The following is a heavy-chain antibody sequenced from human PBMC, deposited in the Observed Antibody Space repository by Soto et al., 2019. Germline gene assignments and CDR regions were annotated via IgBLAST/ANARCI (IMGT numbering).Heavy chain of an antibody. V-gene: IGHV4-59*12. Sequence: ASETLSLTCTVSGGSISHYYWSWIRQSPGKGLEWIGYAYYSGSTDYNPSLKSRVTMSVDTSKNQVSLKLNSVTTAETAVYYCARDRSTYGGGGTGEVKENWFDPWGPGTLVTVSS. D-gene: IGHD2-8*01. CDR3: ARDRSTYGGGGTGEVKENWFDP. J-gene: IGHJ5*02. CDR1: GGSISHYY. CDR2: AYYSGST.